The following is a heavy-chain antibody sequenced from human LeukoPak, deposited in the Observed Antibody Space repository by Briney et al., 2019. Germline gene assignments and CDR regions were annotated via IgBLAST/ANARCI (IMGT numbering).Heavy chain of an antibody. Sequence: GRSLRLSCAASGFTFDDYAMHWVRQAPGKGLEWVSGISWNSGSTSYADSVKGRFTISRDNAKNTLYLQMNSLRAEDTAVYYCARDETNYYDSSGYYYFHNWGQGTLVTVSS. D-gene: IGHD3-22*01. J-gene: IGHJ1*01. CDR2: ISWNSGST. CDR1: GFTFDDYA. CDR3: ARDETNYYDSSGYYYFHN. V-gene: IGHV3-9*01.